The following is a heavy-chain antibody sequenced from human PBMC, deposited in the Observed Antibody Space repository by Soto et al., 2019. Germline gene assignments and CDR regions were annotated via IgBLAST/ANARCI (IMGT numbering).Heavy chain of an antibody. CDR2: IRSKAYGGTT. CDR1: GFTFGGYA. J-gene: IGHJ6*02. V-gene: IGHV3-49*03. D-gene: IGHD3-22*01. Sequence: PGGSLRLSCTASGFTFGGYAMSWFRQAPGKGLEWVGFIRSKAYGGTTEYAASVKGRFTISRDDSKSIAYLQMNSLKTEDTAVYYCTRLGMYYYDSSGYPPWDYYYYGMDVWGQGTTVTVSS. CDR3: TRLGMYYYDSSGYPPWDYYYYGMDV.